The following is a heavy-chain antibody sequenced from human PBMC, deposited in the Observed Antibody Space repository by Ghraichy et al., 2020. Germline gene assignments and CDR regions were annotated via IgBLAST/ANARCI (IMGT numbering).Heavy chain of an antibody. J-gene: IGHJ4*02. CDR1: GFTFSTYV. CDR2: ISNDGRVT. Sequence: GGSLRLSCAASGFTFSTYVMHWVRQAPGKGLVWVSRISNDGRVTSYADSVKGRFTISRDNAKNTLFLQVNSLRAEDTAMYYCARDLDWILYDYWGQGTVVIVSS. D-gene: IGHD3-9*01. CDR3: ARDLDWILYDY. V-gene: IGHV3-74*01.